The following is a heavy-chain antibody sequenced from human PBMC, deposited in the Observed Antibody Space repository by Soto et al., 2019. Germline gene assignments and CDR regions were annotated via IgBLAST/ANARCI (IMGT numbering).Heavy chain of an antibody. CDR1: GFTFNTYA. J-gene: IGHJ5*02. V-gene: IGHV3-23*01. CDR2: ISGSGDGT. CDR3: APKPPHCTGPICYIIA. D-gene: IGHD2-2*02. Sequence: VQLLDSGGGLVQPGGSLRLSCAASGFTFNTYAMSWVRQAPGKGLEWVSSISGSGDGTYYALSVEGRFTISRDNSNHALYLQMNTLRSKDKARYYCAPKPPHCTGPICYIIAWGLGTLVTVSS.